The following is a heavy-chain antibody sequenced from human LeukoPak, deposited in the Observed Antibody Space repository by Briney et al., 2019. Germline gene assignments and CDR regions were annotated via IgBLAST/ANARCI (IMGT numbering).Heavy chain of an antibody. D-gene: IGHD2-2*01. V-gene: IGHV1-2*04. J-gene: IGHJ5*02. Sequence: ASVKVSCKASGYTFTGYYMHWVRQAPGQGLEWMGWINPNSGGTNYAQKFQGWVTMTRDTSISTAYMELSRLRSDDTAVYYCARSVVQGDIVVVPAAISWFDPWGQGALVTVPS. CDR1: GYTFTGYY. CDR3: ARSVVQGDIVVVPAAISWFDP. CDR2: INPNSGGT.